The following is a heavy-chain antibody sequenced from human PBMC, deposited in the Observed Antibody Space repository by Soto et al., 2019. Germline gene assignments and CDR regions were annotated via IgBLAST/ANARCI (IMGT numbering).Heavy chain of an antibody. CDR2: INPSGGST. CDR1: GYTFTSYG. D-gene: IGHD3-3*01. CDR3: ARDKRRDYDFWTRRRYYYGMDV. V-gene: IGHV1-46*01. Sequence: ASVKVSCKASGYTFTSYGFSWVRQAPGQGLEWMGIINPSGGSTSYAQKFQGRVTMTRDTSTSTVYMELSSLRSEDTAVYYCARDKRRDYDFWTRRRYYYGMDVWGQGTTVTVSS. J-gene: IGHJ6*02.